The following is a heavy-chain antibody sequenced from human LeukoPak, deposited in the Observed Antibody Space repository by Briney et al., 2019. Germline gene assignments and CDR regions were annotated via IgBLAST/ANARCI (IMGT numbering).Heavy chain of an antibody. CDR2: ITPNSGGT. CDR1: GYTFTDYY. D-gene: IGHD6-13*01. Sequence: SVKVSCKASGYTFTDYYMHWVRQAPGQGLEWMGWITPNSGGTNYAQKFQGRVTMTRGTSISTAYMELSRLRSDDTAVFYCAREEVIAAAGPTLDYWGQGALVTVSS. V-gene: IGHV1-2*02. CDR3: AREEVIAAAGPTLDY. J-gene: IGHJ4*02.